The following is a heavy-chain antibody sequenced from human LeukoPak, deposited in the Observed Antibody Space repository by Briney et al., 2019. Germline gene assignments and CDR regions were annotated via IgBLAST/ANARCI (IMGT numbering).Heavy chain of an antibody. Sequence: SETLSLTCTVSGGSIRSGSYYWSWIRQPAGKGLEWIGRIYTSGSTNYNPSLKSRVTISVDTSKNQFSLKLSSVTAADTAVYYCARADYGGNDAFDIWGQGTMVTVSS. J-gene: IGHJ3*02. D-gene: IGHD4-23*01. CDR1: GGSIRSGSYY. CDR3: ARADYGGNDAFDI. CDR2: IYTSGST. V-gene: IGHV4-61*02.